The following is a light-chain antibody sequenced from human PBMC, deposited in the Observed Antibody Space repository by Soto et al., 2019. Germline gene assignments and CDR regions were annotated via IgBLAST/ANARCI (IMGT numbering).Light chain of an antibody. J-gene: IGKJ3*01. CDR3: QQLTSDPRGFT. CDR2: GAT. Sequence: DIQLTQSPSFLSASVGDRVTITCRASQGISGYLAWCQQKPGKAPKLLIYGATTLRSGVPSRFSGTGSGTEFTLTISSLQPEDFATYYCQQLTSDPRGFTFGPGTKVDIK. CDR1: QGISGY. V-gene: IGKV1-9*01.